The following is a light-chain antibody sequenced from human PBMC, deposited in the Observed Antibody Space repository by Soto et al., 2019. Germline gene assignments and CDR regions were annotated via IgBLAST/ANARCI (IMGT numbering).Light chain of an antibody. J-gene: IGKJ2*01. Sequence: EIVLTQSPGTLSLSPGERATLSCRSSQSVSSTSLAWYQQKPGQAPRLLIYGASSRATGIPDRFSGSGSGTDFSLTISRLEPEAFAVYYCQQSGRTFGQGTKLEIK. V-gene: IGKV3-20*01. CDR2: GAS. CDR1: QSVSSTS. CDR3: QQSGRT.